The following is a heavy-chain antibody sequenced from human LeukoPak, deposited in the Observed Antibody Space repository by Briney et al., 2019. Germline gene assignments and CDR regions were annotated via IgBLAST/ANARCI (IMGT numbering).Heavy chain of an antibody. CDR3: AKNWPGETATTFDY. Sequence: GGYLRLYCAASGFIFSNYAMSWVRQAPGKGLEWVSTIDYSGAYTYHADSVKGRFTISRDNSKNTLYLQMNSLRAEDTAVYYCAKNWPGETATTFDYWGQGTLVTVSS. V-gene: IGHV3-23*01. J-gene: IGHJ4*02. CDR2: IDYSGAYT. D-gene: IGHD5-24*01. CDR1: GFIFSNYA.